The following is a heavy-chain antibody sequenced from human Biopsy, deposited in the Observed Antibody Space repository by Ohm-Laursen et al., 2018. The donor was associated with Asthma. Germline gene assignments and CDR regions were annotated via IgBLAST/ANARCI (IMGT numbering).Heavy chain of an antibody. CDR1: GGTFNTYV. Sequence: ASVKVSCNSLGGTFNTYVIGWVRQAPGQGLEWMGGINSVFGTTTYPQKFQDRVTITADDSTSTVYMESSSLRSEDTAVYYCARKAGSCISRTCYSLDFWGQGTLVTVSS. CDR2: INSVFGTT. D-gene: IGHD2-2*01. CDR3: ARKAGSCISRTCYSLDF. J-gene: IGHJ4*02. V-gene: IGHV1-69*13.